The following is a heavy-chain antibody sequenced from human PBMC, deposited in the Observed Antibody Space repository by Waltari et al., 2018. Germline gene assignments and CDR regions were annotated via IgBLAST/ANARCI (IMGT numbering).Heavy chain of an antibody. CDR1: GYNFDHYW. D-gene: IGHD3-10*01. CDR2: IYPSDSDT. J-gene: IGHJ4*01. CDR3: VRQGLLFDYYGSKGDPQEIEY. Sequence: EVELVQSGAEVKKPGESLRISCKGSGYNFDHYWIGWVREKPGRGLEWLGIIYPSDSDTRYSPYFLGQVTMSVDKSISTVYLQRTSLQVSDSAMYYCVRQGLLFDYYGSKGDPQEIEYWGHGTLVIVSS. V-gene: IGHV5-51*01.